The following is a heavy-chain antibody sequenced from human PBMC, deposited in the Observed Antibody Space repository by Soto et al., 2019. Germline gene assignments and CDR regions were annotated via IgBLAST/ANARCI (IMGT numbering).Heavy chain of an antibody. Sequence: DVQLLESGGGVVQSGGSLRLSCSASGFAFSDYSMHWVRQAPGKGPEWVSAISGGGGNTYYAGSVNGRFTISRDNSRNTLYLQMHSLRDDDTALYYCAKETYGSGWTLDSWGQGTRATFSS. CDR2: ISGGGGNT. CDR1: GFAFSDYS. CDR3: AKETYGSGWTLDS. V-gene: IGHV3-23*01. J-gene: IGHJ4*02. D-gene: IGHD6-19*01.